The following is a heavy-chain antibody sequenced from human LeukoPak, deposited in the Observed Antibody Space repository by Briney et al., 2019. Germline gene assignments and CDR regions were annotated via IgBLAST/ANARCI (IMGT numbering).Heavy chain of an antibody. CDR1: GYTFTSDG. CDR2: ISPYNGNT. Sequence: ASVKVSRTASGYTFTSDGIIWVRQAPGQGLEWMGWISPYNGNTNYAQKLQGRVTMTTDTSTSTAYMELRSLRSDDTAVYYCASCHCTNGVCYGECEYFQHWGQGTLVTVSS. V-gene: IGHV1-18*01. D-gene: IGHD2-8*01. J-gene: IGHJ1*01. CDR3: ASCHCTNGVCYGECEYFQH.